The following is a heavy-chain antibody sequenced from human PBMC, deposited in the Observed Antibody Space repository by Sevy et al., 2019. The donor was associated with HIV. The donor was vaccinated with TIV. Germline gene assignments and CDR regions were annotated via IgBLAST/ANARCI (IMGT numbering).Heavy chain of an antibody. Sequence: GGSLRLSCAASGFTFSKYCMSWVRQAPGKGLEWVANINQDGSEKYYVDSLKGRFTISSDNGKNSLYLQMNSLRAEDTAVYYCARETGSSHFDYWGQGTLVTVSS. CDR1: GFTFSKYC. CDR3: ARETGSSHFDY. CDR2: INQDGSEK. V-gene: IGHV3-7*01. D-gene: IGHD3-10*01. J-gene: IGHJ4*02.